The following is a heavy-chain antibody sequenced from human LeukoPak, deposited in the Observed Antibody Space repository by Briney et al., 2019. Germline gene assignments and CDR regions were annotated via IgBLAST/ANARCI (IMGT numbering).Heavy chain of an antibody. V-gene: IGHV3-23*01. CDR1: EFPFISYA. J-gene: IGHJ4*02. CDR2: ISGSGGST. CDR3: AKDLASAADYYFDY. D-gene: IGHD6-13*01. Sequence: GGSLRPSCAASEFPFISYAMSWVRQAPGKGLEWVSAISGSGGSTYYADSVKGRFTISRDNSKNTLYLQMNSLRAEDTAVYYCAKDLASAADYYFDYWGQGTLVTVSS.